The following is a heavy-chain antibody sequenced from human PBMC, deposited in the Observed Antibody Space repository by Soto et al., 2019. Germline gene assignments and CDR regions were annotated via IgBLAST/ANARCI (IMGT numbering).Heavy chain of an antibody. CDR2: ISGSGGST. J-gene: IGHJ4*02. D-gene: IGHD6-19*01. CDR1: GFTFSSYA. CDR3: AKTGVADTRQAVGYFDY. Sequence: GGSLRLSCAASGFTFSSYAMSWVRQAPGKGLEWVSAISGSGGSTYYADSVKGRFTISRDNSKNTLYLQMNSLRAEDTAVYYCAKTGVADTRQAVGYFDYWGQGTLVTVSS. V-gene: IGHV3-23*01.